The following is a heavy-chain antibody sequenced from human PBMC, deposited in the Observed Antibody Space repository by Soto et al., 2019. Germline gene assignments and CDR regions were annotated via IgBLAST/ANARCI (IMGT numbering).Heavy chain of an antibody. CDR1: GGSISSDSFY. V-gene: IGHV4-39*01. D-gene: IGHD2-15*01. CDR2: IYYSGDT. J-gene: IGHJ6*02. CDR3: ARNQPQRYCSGGTCRPAYGMDV. Sequence: SETLSLTCTVSGGSISSDSFYWAWIRQPPGKGLEWIGIIYYSGDTYYNPSLAGRLTMSVDTSNQFSLTLRSVTAADTALYYCARNQPQRYCSGGTCRPAYGMDVWGQGTKVTVS.